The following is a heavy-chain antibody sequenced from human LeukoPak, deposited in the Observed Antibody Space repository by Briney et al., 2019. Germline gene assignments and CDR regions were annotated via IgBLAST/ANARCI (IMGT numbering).Heavy chain of an antibody. V-gene: IGHV1-2*02. CDR3: ARVKPIPAAGPNYYFDY. Sequence: ASVTVSCTASGYTFTGYYIHWVRQAPRQGLGWMGWINPNSSGTNYAQNFQGRVTMTRDTSIRTAYMELSRLRSDDTAVYFCARVKPIPAAGPNYYFDYWGQGTLVTVSS. CDR2: INPNSSGT. D-gene: IGHD6-13*01. CDR1: GYTFTGYY. J-gene: IGHJ4*02.